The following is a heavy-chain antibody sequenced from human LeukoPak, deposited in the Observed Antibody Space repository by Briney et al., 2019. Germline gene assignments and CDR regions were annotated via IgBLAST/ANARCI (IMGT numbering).Heavy chain of an antibody. Sequence: RGSLRLSCAESGYTLTRFAMSWVRQAPGKGLEWVSAISGSGGSTYYAQSVKGRFTISRDTSTNTLYRQMNSLIAEDTAVHYCAKDPRNWGQGNRVTVST. CDR3: AKDPRN. CDR2: ISGSGGST. V-gene: IGHV3-23*01. J-gene: IGHJ4*02. CDR1: GYTLTRFA.